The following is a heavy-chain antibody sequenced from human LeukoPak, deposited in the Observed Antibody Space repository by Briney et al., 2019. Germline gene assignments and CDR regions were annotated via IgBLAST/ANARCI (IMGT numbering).Heavy chain of an antibody. CDR2: VSGRGVST. CDR3: AKDRISRYGAYDLGDY. CDR1: AFTFTIDA. J-gene: IGHJ4*02. Sequence: GGCLTLSRAAAAFTFTIDAMGSARQAPGRGLEWVLAVSGRGVSTFHAGSGEGRFTLSRVPSTNRLYLQMTSLPAQDPAISYCAKDRISRYGAYDLGDYWGQGTLVTVSS. D-gene: IGHD5-12*01. V-gene: IGHV3-23*01.